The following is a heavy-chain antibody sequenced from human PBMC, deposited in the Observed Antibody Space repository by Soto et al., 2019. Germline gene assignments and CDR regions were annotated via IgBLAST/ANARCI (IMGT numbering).Heavy chain of an antibody. CDR1: GDSISSYH. Sequence: PSETLSLTCTVSGDSISSYHWSWIRQPPGKGLEWIGYIHNSGNSNYNPSLKSRVTISLDTSKNQFSLKLSSVTAADTAVYYCARLKGSRFGRYYFDYWGQGTLVTVSS. D-gene: IGHD3-3*01. J-gene: IGHJ4*02. V-gene: IGHV4-59*01. CDR3: ARLKGSRFGRYYFDY. CDR2: IHNSGNS.